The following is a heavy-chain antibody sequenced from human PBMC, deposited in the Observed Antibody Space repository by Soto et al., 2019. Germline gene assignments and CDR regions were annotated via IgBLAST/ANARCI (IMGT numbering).Heavy chain of an antibody. V-gene: IGHV3-21*06. J-gene: IGHJ4*02. Sequence: LRLSCAASGFTFTRYSMNWVRQAPGKGLEWVSSISSTTNYIYYGDSMKGRFTVSRDNAKNSLYLEMNSLRAEDTAVYYCARESEDLTSNFDYWGQGTLVTVSS. CDR2: ISSTTNYI. CDR1: GFTFTRYS. CDR3: ARESEDLTSNFDY.